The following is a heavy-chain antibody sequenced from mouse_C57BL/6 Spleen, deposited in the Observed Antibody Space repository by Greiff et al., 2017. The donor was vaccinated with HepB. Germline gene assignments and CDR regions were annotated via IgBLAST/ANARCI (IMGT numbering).Heavy chain of an antibody. CDR3: ALFITMVEFAY. CDR1: GYTFTSYW. D-gene: IGHD1-1*02. V-gene: IGHV1-64*01. CDR2: IHPNSGST. J-gene: IGHJ3*01. Sequence: VQLQQPGAELVKPGASVKLSCKASGYTFTSYWMHWVKQRPGQGLEWIGMIHPNSGSTNYNEKFKSKATLTVDKSSSTAYMQLSSLTSEDSAVYYCALFITMVEFAYWGQGTLVTVSA.